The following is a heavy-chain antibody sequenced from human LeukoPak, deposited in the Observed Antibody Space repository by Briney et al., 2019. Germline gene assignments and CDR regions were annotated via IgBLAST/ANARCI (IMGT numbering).Heavy chain of an antibody. CDR3: ARSLPPGMHTFDI. CDR1: GGSISSSGYY. Sequence: PSETLSLTCTVSGGSISSSGYYWGWIRQPPGKGLEWIASIYYSGSTYYNPSLKSRVTISVDTSKNQLSLKLSSLTAADTAVYYCARSLPPGMHTFDIWGQGTMVTVSS. D-gene: IGHD3-10*01. J-gene: IGHJ3*02. CDR2: IYYSGST. V-gene: IGHV4-39*01.